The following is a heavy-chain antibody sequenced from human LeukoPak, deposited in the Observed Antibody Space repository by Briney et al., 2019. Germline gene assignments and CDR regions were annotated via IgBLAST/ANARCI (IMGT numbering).Heavy chain of an antibody. Sequence: KSSETLSLTCTVSGGSISSYYWSWIRQPPGKGLEWIGYIYYSGSTNYNPSLKSRVTMSVDTSKNQFSLKLTSVTAADTAVYYCARDNRGYDYWGQGTLVTVSS. J-gene: IGHJ4*02. CDR1: GGSISSYY. D-gene: IGHD3-16*01. V-gene: IGHV4-59*12. CDR2: IYYSGST. CDR3: ARDNRGYDY.